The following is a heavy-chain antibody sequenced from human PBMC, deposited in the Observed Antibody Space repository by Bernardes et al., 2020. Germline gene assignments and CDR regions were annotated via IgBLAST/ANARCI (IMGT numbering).Heavy chain of an antibody. J-gene: IGHJ5*02. V-gene: IGHV3-23*01. CDR1: GFTFSNHA. CDR3: AKVVTGYSANWYLSWFDP. CDR2: ISDSGDNT. Sequence: GSLRLSCAASGFTFSNHAMSWVRQAPGKGLEWVSSISDSGDNTYYADSVKGRFTISRDNSRNTLYLQMNSLRAEDTAVYYCAKVVTGYSANWYLSWFDPWGQGTLVTVSS. D-gene: IGHD6-13*01.